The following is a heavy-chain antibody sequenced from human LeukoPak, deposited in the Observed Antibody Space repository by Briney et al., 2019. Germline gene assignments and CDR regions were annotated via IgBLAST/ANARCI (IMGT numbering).Heavy chain of an antibody. CDR3: ARVGAKGVLRYFDWLSTGYYFDY. CDR1: GGSISSGDYY. Sequence: SQTLPLTCTVSGGSISSGDYYWSWIRQPPGKGLEWIGYIYYSGSTYYNPSLKSRVTISVDTSKNQFSLKLSSVTAADTAVYYCARVGAKGVLRYFDWLSTGYYFDYWGQGTLVTVSS. V-gene: IGHV4-30-4*08. D-gene: IGHD3-9*01. CDR2: IYYSGST. J-gene: IGHJ4*02.